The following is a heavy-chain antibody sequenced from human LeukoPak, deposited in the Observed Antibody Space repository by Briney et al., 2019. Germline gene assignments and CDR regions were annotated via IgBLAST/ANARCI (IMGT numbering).Heavy chain of an antibody. CDR2: ISYSGIT. CDR1: GGSISNFY. D-gene: IGHD1-1*01. V-gene: IGHV4-59*12. Sequence: PSETLSLTCTVSGGSISNFYWNWIRQPPGKGLEWIGYISYSGITNYNPSLKSRTTTSVDMSKSQFSLKLRSVTAADTAVYYCARRYNDAFDIWGQGTMVTVSS. CDR3: ARRYNDAFDI. J-gene: IGHJ3*02.